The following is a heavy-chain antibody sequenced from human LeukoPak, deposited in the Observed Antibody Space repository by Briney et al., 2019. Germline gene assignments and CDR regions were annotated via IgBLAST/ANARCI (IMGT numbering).Heavy chain of an antibody. J-gene: IGHJ3*02. D-gene: IGHD3-22*01. CDR3: AKGDYYDSSGIGDAFDI. V-gene: IGHV3-30*18. CDR1: GFTFSSYG. CDR2: ISYDGSNK. Sequence: PGRSLRLSCAASGFTFSSYGMHWVRQAPGKGLEWVAVISYDGSNKYYADSVKGRFTISRDSSKNTLYLQMNSLRAEDTAVYYCAKGDYYDSSGIGDAFDIWGQGTMVTVSS.